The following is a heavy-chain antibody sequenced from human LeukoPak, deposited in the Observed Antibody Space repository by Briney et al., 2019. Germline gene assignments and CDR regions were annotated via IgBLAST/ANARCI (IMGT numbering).Heavy chain of an antibody. CDR1: GYTFTSYD. CDR3: ARGLGYCSGGSCYVY. D-gene: IGHD2-15*01. CDR2: MNPNSGHT. J-gene: IGHJ4*02. Sequence: ASVKVSCKASGYTFTSYDINWVRQATGQRLEWMGWMNPNSGHTGYAQNFQGRITITRNTSISTAYMELSSLRSEDTAVYYCARGLGYCSGGSCYVYWGQGTLVTVSS. V-gene: IGHV1-8*03.